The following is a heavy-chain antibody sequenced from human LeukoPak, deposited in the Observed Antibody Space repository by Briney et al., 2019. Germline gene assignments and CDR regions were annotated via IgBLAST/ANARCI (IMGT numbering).Heavy chain of an antibody. CDR3: ARDINGYYYDSHGYYPTDL. J-gene: IGHJ5*02. D-gene: IGHD3-22*01. Sequence: VASVKVSCKASGYIFTSYGISWVRQAPGQGLEWMGWISVYNGNTNYPQRLQGRDTMTTDTSTTTAYMELRSLRSDDTAVYYCARDINGYYYDSHGYYPTDLWGQGTLVTVSS. V-gene: IGHV1-18*01. CDR1: GYIFTSYG. CDR2: ISVYNGNT.